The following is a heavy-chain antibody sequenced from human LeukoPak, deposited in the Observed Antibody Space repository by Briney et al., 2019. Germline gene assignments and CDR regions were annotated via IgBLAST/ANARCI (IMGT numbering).Heavy chain of an antibody. V-gene: IGHV3-23*01. CDR2: ISGSGGST. D-gene: IGHD3-3*01. J-gene: IGHJ6*02. Sequence: QSGGSLRLSCAASGFTFSSYAMSWVRQAPGQGLEWVSAISGSGGSTYYADSVKGRFTISRDNSKNTLYPQMNSLRAEDTAVYYCARDGGNFWSGYYLSYYYYGMDVWGQGTTVTVSS. CDR1: GFTFSSYA. CDR3: ARDGGNFWSGYYLSYYYYGMDV.